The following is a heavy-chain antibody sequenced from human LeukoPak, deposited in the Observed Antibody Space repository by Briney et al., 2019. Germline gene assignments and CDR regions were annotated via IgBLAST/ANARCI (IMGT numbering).Heavy chain of an antibody. CDR3: ARVAADTLYFDY. J-gene: IGHJ4*02. D-gene: IGHD6-13*01. CDR1: GDSVSSNSAA. V-gene: IGHV6-1*01. Sequence: QTLSLTCAISGDSVSSNSAAWNWIRQSPARGLEWLVRTYYRSKWYNDYAVSVKSRITINPDTSKNHFSLQLNSVTPEDTAVYYCARVAADTLYFDYWGQGTLVTVSS. CDR2: TYYRSKWYN.